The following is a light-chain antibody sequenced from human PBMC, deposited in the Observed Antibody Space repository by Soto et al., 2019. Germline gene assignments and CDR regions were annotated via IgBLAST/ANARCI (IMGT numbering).Light chain of an antibody. CDR2: AAS. CDR3: QQHYITPWT. J-gene: IGKJ1*01. V-gene: IGKV1-9*01. CDR1: PGISSY. Sequence: IQLTQSPSSLSASVVDRVTITCRASPGISSYLAWYQQKPGKAPKPVIHAASTLQSGVPSRFSGSGSGTDFTLTISSLQSEDFATSYCQQHYITPWTFGQGTKVDIK.